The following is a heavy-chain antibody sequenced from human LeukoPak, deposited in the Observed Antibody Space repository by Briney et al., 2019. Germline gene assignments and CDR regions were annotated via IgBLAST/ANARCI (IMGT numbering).Heavy chain of an antibody. V-gene: IGHV4-30-4*01. CDR2: IYYSGST. CDR3: ARTTRDSSGYYYPTD. CDR1: GDSISSGHYY. J-gene: IGHJ4*02. D-gene: IGHD3-22*01. Sequence: KSSETLSLTCTVSGDSISSGHYYWTWIRQPPGKGLEWIGYIYYSGSTYYNSSLRSRITISVDTSKNQFSLNLSSVTAADTAVYYCARTTRDSSGYYYPTDWGQGTLVTVSS.